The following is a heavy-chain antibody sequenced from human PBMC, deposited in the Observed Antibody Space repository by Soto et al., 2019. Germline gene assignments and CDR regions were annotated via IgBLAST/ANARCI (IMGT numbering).Heavy chain of an antibody. CDR3: AREYTAWPLAYGLDV. V-gene: IGHV3-21*01. Sequence: AGGSLRLSCVGSGFTFSTYSINWVRQAPGKGLEWVSSISSRSDIYYADSVKGRFTISRDNAKNSVSLQMNSLRAEDTAVYYCAREYTAWPLAYGLDVWGQGTTITVSS. CDR2: ISSRSDI. D-gene: IGHD2-2*02. J-gene: IGHJ6*02. CDR1: GFTFSTYS.